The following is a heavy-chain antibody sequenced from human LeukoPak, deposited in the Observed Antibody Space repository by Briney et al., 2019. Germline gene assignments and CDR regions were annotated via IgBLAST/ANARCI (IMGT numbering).Heavy chain of an antibody. V-gene: IGHV3-23*01. Sequence: GGSLRLSCAASGFTFSSYAMSWVRQAPGKGLEWVSAIVGSGDNMYYADSVKGRFTISRDNSKSTLYLQMNSLRAEDTAVYYCAKGHTWDSTSCSDWGQGTLVTVSS. CDR3: AKGHTWDSTSCSD. CDR1: GFTFSSYA. CDR2: IVGSGDNM. D-gene: IGHD2-2*01. J-gene: IGHJ4*02.